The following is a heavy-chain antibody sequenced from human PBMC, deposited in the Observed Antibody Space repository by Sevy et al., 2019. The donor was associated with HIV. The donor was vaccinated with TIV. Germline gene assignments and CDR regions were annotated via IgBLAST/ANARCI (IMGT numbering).Heavy chain of an antibody. CDR1: GDSVSSNNAA. CDR3: ARSVAALDFWYFDL. D-gene: IGHD6-19*01. V-gene: IGHV6-1*01. Sequence: SQTLSLTCAISGDSVSSNNAAWNWIRQSPSRGLEWLGRTYYKSKWYSHYAVSVKSRMTINPDTSKNQFYLQLNSVTPEATAVYYCARSVAALDFWYFDLWGRGTLVTVSS. CDR2: TYYKSKWYS. J-gene: IGHJ2*01.